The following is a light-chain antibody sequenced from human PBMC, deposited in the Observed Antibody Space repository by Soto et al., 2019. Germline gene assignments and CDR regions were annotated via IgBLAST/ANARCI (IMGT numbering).Light chain of an antibody. Sequence: DIQMTQSPSTLSASIGDRVIITCRASQSITTWLVWYHQKPGKAPKLLIYDASTLESGVPSRFSGSGSGTEFTLTISSLQPDDFATYYCHQYYSYSYTFGQGTRLEIK. V-gene: IGKV1-5*01. CDR3: HQYYSYSYT. CDR1: QSITTW. CDR2: DAS. J-gene: IGKJ2*01.